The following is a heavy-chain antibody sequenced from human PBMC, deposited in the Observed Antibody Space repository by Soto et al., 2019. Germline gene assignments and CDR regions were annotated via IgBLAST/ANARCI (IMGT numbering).Heavy chain of an antibody. CDR3: ARDYDDDMWGHCWFDP. V-gene: IGHV1-69*01. J-gene: IGHJ5*02. CDR2: IFPIFGTA. D-gene: IGHD3-9*01. CDR1: GGTFSSYA. Sequence: QVQLVQSGAEVKKPGSSVKVSCKASGGTFSSYAISWVRQAPGQGLEWMGGIFPIFGTANYAQKFQGRVTITADESTSTAYMELSSLRSEDTAVYYCARDYDDDMWGHCWFDPWGQGTLVTVSS.